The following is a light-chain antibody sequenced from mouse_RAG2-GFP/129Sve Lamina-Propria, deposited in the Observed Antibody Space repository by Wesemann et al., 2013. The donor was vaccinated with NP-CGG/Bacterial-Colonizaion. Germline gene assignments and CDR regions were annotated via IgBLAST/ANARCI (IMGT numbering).Light chain of an antibody. J-gene: IGKJ2*01. CDR1: QDVGTA. Sequence: DIVMTQSHKFMSTSVGDRVSITCKASQDVGTAVAWYQQKPGQSPKLLIYSASNRYTGVPDRFTGSGSGTDFTLTISNMQSEDLADYFCQQYSSYPTFGGGDQAGNKT. CDR2: SAS. V-gene: IGKV6-13*01. CDR3: QQYSSYPT.